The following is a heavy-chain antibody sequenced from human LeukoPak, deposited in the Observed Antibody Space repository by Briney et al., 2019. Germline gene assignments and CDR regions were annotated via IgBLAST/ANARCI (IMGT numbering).Heavy chain of an antibody. V-gene: IGHV3-30*18. J-gene: IGHJ6*02. Sequence: PGGSLRLSCAASGFTFSSYGMHWVRQAPGKGLEWVAVISYDGSNKYYADSVKGRFTISRDNSKNTLYLQMNSLRAEDTAVYYCAKEGGYSSSWSLGRYYYYGMDVWGQGTTVTVSS. CDR1: GFTFSSYG. D-gene: IGHD6-13*01. CDR2: ISYDGSNK. CDR3: AKEGGYSSSWSLGRYYYYGMDV.